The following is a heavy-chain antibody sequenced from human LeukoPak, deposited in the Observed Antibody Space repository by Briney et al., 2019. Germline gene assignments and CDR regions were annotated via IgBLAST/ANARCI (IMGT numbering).Heavy chain of an antibody. Sequence: ASVKVSCKASGYTFTSYYMHWARQAPGQGLEWMGIINPSGGSTSYAQKFQGRVTVTRDTSTSTVYMELSSLRSEDTAVYYCARGALRYFDWSSRGLDYWGQGTLVTVSS. D-gene: IGHD3-9*01. CDR3: ARGALRYFDWSSRGLDY. V-gene: IGHV1-46*01. CDR1: GYTFTSYY. CDR2: INPSGGST. J-gene: IGHJ4*02.